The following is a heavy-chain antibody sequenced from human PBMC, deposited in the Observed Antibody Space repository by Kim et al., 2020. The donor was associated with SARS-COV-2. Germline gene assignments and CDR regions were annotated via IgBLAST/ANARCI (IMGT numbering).Heavy chain of an antibody. D-gene: IGHD7-27*01. CDR1: GFTFSSYS. CDR3: AKQNWGLFDC. J-gene: IGHJ4*02. V-gene: IGHV3-23*01. Sequence: GGSLRLSCEASGFTFSSYSMTWVRQAPGKGLEWVSSICDSGGSTYSADSVKGRFTISRDNFKNTLYLQRNSLRADDTAVYYCAKQNWGLFDCWGQGRLVTVSS. CDR2: ICDSGGST.